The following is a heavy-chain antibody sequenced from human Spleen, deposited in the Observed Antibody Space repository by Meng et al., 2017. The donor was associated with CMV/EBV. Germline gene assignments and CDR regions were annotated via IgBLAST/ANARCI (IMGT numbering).Heavy chain of an antibody. CDR2: INHSGST. Sequence: SETLSLTCIVSGGSVSSGSYYWSWIRQPPGKGLEWIGEINHSGSTNYNPSLKSRVTISVDTSKNQFSLKLSSVTAADTAVYYCARAAVRIAAAGSYYYYGMDVWGQGTTVTVSS. CDR1: GGSVSSGSYY. V-gene: IGHV4-39*07. J-gene: IGHJ6*02. D-gene: IGHD6-13*01. CDR3: ARAAVRIAAAGSYYYYGMDV.